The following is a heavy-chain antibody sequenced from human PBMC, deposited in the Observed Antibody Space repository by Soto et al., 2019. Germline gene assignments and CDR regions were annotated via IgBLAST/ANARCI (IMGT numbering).Heavy chain of an antibody. V-gene: IGHV3-7*01. D-gene: IGHD6-19*01. J-gene: IGHJ4*02. CDR3: ARTRIAVVYYFDY. Sequence: PGGSLRLSCAASGFTFSSYWMSWVRQAPGKGLEWVANIKQDGSEKYYVDSVKGRFTISRDNAKNSLYLQMNSLRAEDTAVYYCARTRIAVVYYFDYWGQGTMVNVSS. CDR1: GFTFSSYW. CDR2: IKQDGSEK.